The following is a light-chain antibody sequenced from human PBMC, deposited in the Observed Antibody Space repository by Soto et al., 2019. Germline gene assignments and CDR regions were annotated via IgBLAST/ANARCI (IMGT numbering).Light chain of an antibody. Sequence: EIVMTQSPATLYAAPGERASLSCRASQSVASKLAWYQHKPGQAPRLLIYDASTMATGFPVWFSGSESVTEFTLTISSLQPEDFAVYYCQQYNNWPPFTFGPGTKVDIQ. V-gene: IGKV3-15*01. J-gene: IGKJ3*01. CDR2: DAS. CDR1: QSVASK. CDR3: QQYNNWPPFT.